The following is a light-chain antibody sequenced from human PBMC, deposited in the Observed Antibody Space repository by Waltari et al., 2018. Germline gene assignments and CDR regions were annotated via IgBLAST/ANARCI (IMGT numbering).Light chain of an antibody. CDR1: SSDVGGYNY. J-gene: IGLJ2*01. Sequence: QSALTQPASVSGSPGQSITISCSGTSSDVGGYNYVSWYQQHPGNAPKLIIFDVTRGPSGVSNRFSGSKSGNTASLTIFGLQAEDEADYYCASYTSTRTVVFGGGTRVTVL. CDR3: ASYTSTRTVV. CDR2: DVT. V-gene: IGLV2-14*03.